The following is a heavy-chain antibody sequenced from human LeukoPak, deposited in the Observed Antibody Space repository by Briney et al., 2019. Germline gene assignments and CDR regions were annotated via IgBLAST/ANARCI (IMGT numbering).Heavy chain of an antibody. D-gene: IGHD6-13*01. Sequence: ASVKVSCKTSGYTFTKYYIHWVRQAPGQGLEWMGWISAYNGNTNYAQKLQGRVTMTTDTSTSTAYMELRSLRSDDTAVYYCARVGSHSSSYWFDPWGQGTLVTVSS. CDR3: ARVGSHSSSYWFDP. V-gene: IGHV1-18*01. CDR2: ISAYNGNT. J-gene: IGHJ5*02. CDR1: GYTFTKYY.